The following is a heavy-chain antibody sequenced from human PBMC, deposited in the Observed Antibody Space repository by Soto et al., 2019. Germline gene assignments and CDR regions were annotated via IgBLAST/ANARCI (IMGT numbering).Heavy chain of an antibody. CDR2: IHHSGRT. V-gene: IGHV4-4*02. D-gene: IGHD2-21*02. Sequence: QVQLQESGPGLVKPSGTLSLTCAVSDDSISSDKWWSWVRQPPGKGLEWIGEIHHSGRTNYNPSLKSRVTILVEKSKNQVSLEQSSMTAADTAVYYCARGGDWQFDYWGQGTLVTVSS. CDR3: ARGGDWQFDY. CDR1: DDSISSDKW. J-gene: IGHJ4*02.